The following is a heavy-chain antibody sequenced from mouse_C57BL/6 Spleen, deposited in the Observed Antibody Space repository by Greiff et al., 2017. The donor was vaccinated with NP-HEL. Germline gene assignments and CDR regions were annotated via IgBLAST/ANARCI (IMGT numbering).Heavy chain of an antibody. J-gene: IGHJ4*01. D-gene: IGHD2-1*01. CDR2: ISSGSSNI. CDR3: ASNYPLAMDY. Sequence: EVKLMESGGGLVKPGGSLKLSCAASGFTFSDYGMHWVRQAPGKGLEWVAYISSGSSNIYYADTVKGRFTISRDNATNTLFLQMTSLRSEDTAMYYCASNYPLAMDYWGQGTSVTVSS. V-gene: IGHV5-17*01. CDR1: GFTFSDYG.